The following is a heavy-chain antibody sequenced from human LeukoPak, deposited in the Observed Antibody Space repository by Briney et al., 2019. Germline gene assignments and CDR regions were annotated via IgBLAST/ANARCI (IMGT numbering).Heavy chain of an antibody. Sequence: PSETLSLTCTVSGGSISSSSYYWGWIRQPPGKGLEWIGSIYYSGSTYYNPSLKSRVTISVDTSKNQFSLKLSSVTAADTAVYYCARLVKEVPAAKGSAYWGQGTLVTVSS. CDR3: ARLVKEVPAAKGSAY. V-gene: IGHV4-39*07. CDR1: GGSISSSSYY. J-gene: IGHJ4*02. D-gene: IGHD2-2*01. CDR2: IYYSGST.